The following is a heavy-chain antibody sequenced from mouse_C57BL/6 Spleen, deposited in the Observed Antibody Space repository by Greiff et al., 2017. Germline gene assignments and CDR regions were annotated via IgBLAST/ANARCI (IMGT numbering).Heavy chain of an antibody. CDR2: ISSGGSYT. CDR3: ARQSNYDYAMDY. Sequence: EVMLVESGGDLVKPGGSLKLSCAASGFTFSSYGMSWVRQTPDKRLEWVATISSGGSYTYYPDSVKGRFTISRDNAKNTLYLQMSSLKSEDTAMYYCARQSNYDYAMDYWGQGTSVTVSS. J-gene: IGHJ4*01. D-gene: IGHD2-5*01. V-gene: IGHV5-6*01. CDR1: GFTFSSYG.